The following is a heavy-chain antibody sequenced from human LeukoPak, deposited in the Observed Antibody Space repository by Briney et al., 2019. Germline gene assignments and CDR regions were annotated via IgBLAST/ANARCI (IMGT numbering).Heavy chain of an antibody. D-gene: IGHD3-22*01. Sequence: GRSLRLSCAASGFTVSSNYMSWVRQAPGKGLEWVSVIYSGGSTYYADSVKGRFTISRDNSKNTLYLQMNSLRAEDTAVYYCARDWYYYDSSGYYSGYFDYWGQGTLVTVSS. CDR3: ARDWYYYDSSGYYSGYFDY. CDR1: GFTVSSNY. CDR2: IYSGGST. J-gene: IGHJ4*02. V-gene: IGHV3-66*01.